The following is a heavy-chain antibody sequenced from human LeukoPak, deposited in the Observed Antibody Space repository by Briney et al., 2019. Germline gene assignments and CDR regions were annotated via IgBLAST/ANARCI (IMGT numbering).Heavy chain of an antibody. Sequence: SETLSLTCSVSGGSISSGDYYWSWIRQHPGKGLEWIGYIYYSGSTYYNPSLKSRVTMSVDTSKNQFSLKLNSLTAADTAVYYCARESFAEYSSSWYGAIDYWGQGTLVTVSS. J-gene: IGHJ4*02. V-gene: IGHV4-31*03. CDR2: IYYSGST. CDR3: ARESFAEYSSSWYGAIDY. D-gene: IGHD6-13*01. CDR1: GGSISSGDYY.